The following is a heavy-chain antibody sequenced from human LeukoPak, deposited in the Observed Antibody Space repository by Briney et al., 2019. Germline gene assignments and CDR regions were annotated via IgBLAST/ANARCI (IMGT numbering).Heavy chain of an antibody. CDR2: IYYSGST. J-gene: IGHJ5*02. CDR1: GGSISSSSCY. Sequence: SETLSLTCTVSGGSISSSSCYWGWIRQPPGKGLEWIGSIYYSGSTYYNPSLKSRVTISVDTSKNQFSLKLSSVTAADTAVYYCARGYSSSWYGDNWFDPWGQGTLVTVSS. CDR3: ARGYSSSWYGDNWFDP. V-gene: IGHV4-39*01. D-gene: IGHD6-13*01.